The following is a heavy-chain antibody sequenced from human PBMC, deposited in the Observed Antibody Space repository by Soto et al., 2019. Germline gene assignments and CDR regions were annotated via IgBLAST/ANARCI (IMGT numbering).Heavy chain of an antibody. CDR3: ARGGVTGIVGIFGSPLDI. CDR1: GFSFTTYG. CDR2: MGYDGNNK. J-gene: IGHJ3*02. V-gene: IGHV3-33*01. D-gene: IGHD1-1*01. Sequence: QVQLVESGGGWVQPGRSLKLSCEATGFSFTTYGMPWVGQAPGKGLEGGAVMGYDGNNKYYADSVEGRFTISRDNSKNTVYLQMKSLRGDDTAVYYCARGGVTGIVGIFGSPLDIWGQGTVVTVSS.